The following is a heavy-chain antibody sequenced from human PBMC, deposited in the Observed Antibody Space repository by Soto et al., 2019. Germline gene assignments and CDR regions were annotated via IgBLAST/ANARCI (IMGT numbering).Heavy chain of an antibody. CDR2: ISSTGTT. CDR3: ARLNGYCVSTGCHGYYGMDV. V-gene: IGHV4-39*01. J-gene: IGHJ6*02. Sequence: ASETLSLTCTVSGDSISSINNYWSWIRQPPGEGLEWIGFISSTGTTHYRPSLLSRVTISADTSMNEFSLRLSSVTAADTAVYYCARLNGYCVSTGCHGYYGMDVWGQGTTVTVSS. CDR1: GDSISSINNY. D-gene: IGHD2-2*03.